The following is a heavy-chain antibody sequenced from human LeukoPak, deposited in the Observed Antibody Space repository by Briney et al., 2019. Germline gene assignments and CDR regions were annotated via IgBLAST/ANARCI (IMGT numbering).Heavy chain of an antibody. CDR3: ARERLLWFGELSSYFDY. CDR1: GLTFSSNA. D-gene: IGHD3-10*01. V-gene: IGHV3-53*01. CDR2: IYSGGST. Sequence: GGSLRLSCAASGLTFSSNAMNWVRQAPGKGLEWVSVIYSGGSTYYADSVKGRFTISRDNSKNTLYLQMNSLRAEDTAVYYCARERLLWFGELSSYFDYWGQGTLVTVSS. J-gene: IGHJ4*02.